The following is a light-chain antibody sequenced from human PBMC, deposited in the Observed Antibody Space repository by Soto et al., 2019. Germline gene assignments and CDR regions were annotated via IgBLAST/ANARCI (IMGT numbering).Light chain of an antibody. CDR2: GAS. V-gene: IGKV3-20*01. J-gene: IGKJ1*01. CDR3: QQYGSSPPWT. CDR1: QSVSSSF. Sequence: EIVLTQSPGILSLSPGERATLSCRASQSVSSSFLDWYQQKPGQAPRLLIYGASSRATGIPDRFSGSGSGTDFTLTISRLEHADFAVYYCQQYGSSPPWTFGQGTKVEIK.